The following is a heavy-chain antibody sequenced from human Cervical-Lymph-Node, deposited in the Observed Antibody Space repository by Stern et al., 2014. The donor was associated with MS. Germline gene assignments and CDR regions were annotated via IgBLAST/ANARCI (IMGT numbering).Heavy chain of an antibody. CDR3: AKGIAAAGYYYGMDV. CDR1: GFTFSSYG. CDR2: IWYDGNNK. V-gene: IGHV3-33*06. D-gene: IGHD6-13*01. J-gene: IGHJ6*02. Sequence: QMQLVQSGGGVVQPGRSLRLSCAASGFTFSSYGMHWVRQAPGKGLEWVAVIWYDGNNKYYADSVKGRFTISRDNSKNTLYLQMNSLRAEDTAVYYCAKGIAAAGYYYGMDVWGQGTTVTVSS.